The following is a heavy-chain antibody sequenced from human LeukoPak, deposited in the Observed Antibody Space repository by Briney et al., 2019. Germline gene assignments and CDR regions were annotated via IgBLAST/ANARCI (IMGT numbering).Heavy chain of an antibody. D-gene: IGHD3-10*01. V-gene: IGHV3-23*01. Sequence: GGSLRLSCAASGFTFSSYAMSWVRQAPGKGLEWVSAISGSGGSTYYADSVKGRFTISRDNAKNSLYLQMNSLRAEDTAVYYCARASPLYGSGSYYTPIDYWGQGTLVTVSS. CDR3: ARASPLYGSGSYYTPIDY. CDR2: ISGSGGST. CDR1: GFTFSSYA. J-gene: IGHJ4*02.